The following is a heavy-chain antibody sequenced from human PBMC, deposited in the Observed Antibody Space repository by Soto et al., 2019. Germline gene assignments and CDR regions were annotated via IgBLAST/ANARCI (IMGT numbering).Heavy chain of an antibody. J-gene: IGHJ4*02. CDR2: VQSDGSST. Sequence: EVQLVESGEGAVQPGESLRHSFAVSGFSVGSYWMHWVRQAPGKGLVWVSLVQSDGSSTNYEDSVKGRFTIYRDNAKNTLYLQMASLRVAETAVYYCARENAVAGTTFYYWGQGTLVT. D-gene: IGHD6-19*01. V-gene: IGHV3-74*01. CDR1: GFSVGSYW. CDR3: ARENAVAGTTFYY.